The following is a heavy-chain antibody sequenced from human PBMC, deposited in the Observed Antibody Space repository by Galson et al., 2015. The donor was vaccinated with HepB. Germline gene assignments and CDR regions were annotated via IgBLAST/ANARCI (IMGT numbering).Heavy chain of an antibody. CDR1: GFTFGDYA. Sequence: SLRLSCAASGFTFGDYAMSWFRQAPGKGLEWVGFIRSKAYGGTTEYAASVKGRFTISRDDSKSIAYLQMNSLKTEDTAVYYCTSFSSPPTYYGMDVWGQGTTVTVSS. J-gene: IGHJ6*02. CDR3: TSFSSPPTYYGMDV. V-gene: IGHV3-49*03. CDR2: IRSKAYGGTT. D-gene: IGHD6-13*01.